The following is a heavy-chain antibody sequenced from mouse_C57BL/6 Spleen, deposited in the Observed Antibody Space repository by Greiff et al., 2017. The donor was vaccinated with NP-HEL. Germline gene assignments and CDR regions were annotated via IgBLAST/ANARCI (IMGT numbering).Heavy chain of an antibody. CDR2: ISSGSSTI. CDR3: ARHGSSHWYFDV. Sequence: EVQLVESGGGLVKPGGSLKLSCAASGFTFSDYGMHWVRQAPEKGLEWVAYISSGSSTIYYADTVKGRFTISRDNAKNTLFLQRPSLRSEDTAMYYCARHGSSHWYFDVWGTGTTVTVSS. D-gene: IGHD1-1*01. V-gene: IGHV5-17*01. J-gene: IGHJ1*03. CDR1: GFTFSDYG.